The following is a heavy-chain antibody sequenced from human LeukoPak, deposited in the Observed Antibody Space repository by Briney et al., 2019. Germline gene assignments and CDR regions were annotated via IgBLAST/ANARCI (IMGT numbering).Heavy chain of an antibody. Sequence: SETLSLTCTVSGGSISSYYWSWIRQPPGKGLEWIGYIYYSGSTNYNPSLKSRVTISVDTSKNQFSLKLSSVTAADTAVYYCATGYCSGGSCYSHYYYYGMDVWGQGTTVTVSS. CDR1: GGSISSYY. CDR3: ATGYCSGGSCYSHYYYYGMDV. V-gene: IGHV4-59*01. CDR2: IYYSGST. J-gene: IGHJ6*02. D-gene: IGHD2-15*01.